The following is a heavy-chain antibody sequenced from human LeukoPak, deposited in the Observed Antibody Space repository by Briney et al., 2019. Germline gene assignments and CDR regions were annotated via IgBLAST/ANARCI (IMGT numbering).Heavy chain of an antibody. CDR3: ARGFTYYDILTGFPCMDV. V-gene: IGHV3-21*01. CDR1: GFTFSSYS. CDR2: ISSSSSYI. Sequence: GGSLRLSCAASGFTFSSYSMNWVRQAPGKGLEWVSSISSSSSYIYYAGSVKGRFTISRDNARNSLYLQMNSLRAEDTAVYYCARGFTYYDILTGFPCMDVWGKGTTVTISS. J-gene: IGHJ6*03. D-gene: IGHD3-9*01.